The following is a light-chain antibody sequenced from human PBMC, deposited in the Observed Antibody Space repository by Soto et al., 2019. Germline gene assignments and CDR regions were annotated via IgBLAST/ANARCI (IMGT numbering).Light chain of an antibody. CDR1: QSISSW. CDR3: QQYNSYPA. V-gene: IGKV1-5*03. CDR2: KAS. J-gene: IGKJ1*01. Sequence: DIQMTQSPSTLSASVGDRVTITCRASQSISSWLAWYQHKPGKAPKLLIYKASNLESGVPSRFSGRGSGTELTLTISSLQPDDFATYYCQQYNSYPAFGQGTKVEIK.